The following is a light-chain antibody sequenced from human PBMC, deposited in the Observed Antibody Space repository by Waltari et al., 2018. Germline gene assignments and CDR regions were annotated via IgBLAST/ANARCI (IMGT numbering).Light chain of an antibody. Sequence: HSALTQPASVSGSPGQSITISCTGTSCDVGGYNYVSGYQQHPGKAPKLMIYDVSNRPSGVSNRFSGSKSGNTASLTISGLQAEDEADYYCSSYISSDTLELFGGGTSLTVL. CDR3: SSYISSDTLEL. CDR1: SCDVGGYNY. CDR2: DVS. V-gene: IGLV2-14*03. J-gene: IGLJ2*01.